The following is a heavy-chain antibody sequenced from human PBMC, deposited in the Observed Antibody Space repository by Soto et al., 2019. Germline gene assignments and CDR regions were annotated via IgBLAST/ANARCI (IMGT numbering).Heavy chain of an antibody. V-gene: IGHV1-18*01. CDR3: ARDSDSSGYYYFDY. CDR1: GYTFTSYG. Sequence: ASVKVSCKASGYTFTSYGISWVRQAPGQGLEWMGWISAYNGNTNYAQKLQGRVTMTTDTSTSTAYMELRSLRSDDTAVYYCARDSDSSGYYYFDYWGQGTLVTVSS. J-gene: IGHJ4*02. D-gene: IGHD3-22*01. CDR2: ISAYNGNT.